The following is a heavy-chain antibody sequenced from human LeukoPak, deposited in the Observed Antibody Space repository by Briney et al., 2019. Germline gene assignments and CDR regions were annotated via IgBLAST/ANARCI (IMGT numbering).Heavy chain of an antibody. CDR2: IYYGGST. Sequence: SETLSLTCTVSGGSISSSSYYWGWIRQPPGKGLEWIGSIYYGGSTYYRPSFKSRVTISVDTSKNQFSLKLTSVTAADTAVYYCARSRDGYNLDYWGQGTLVTVSS. J-gene: IGHJ4*02. CDR1: GGSISSSSYY. CDR3: ARSRDGYNLDY. V-gene: IGHV4-39*07. D-gene: IGHD5-24*01.